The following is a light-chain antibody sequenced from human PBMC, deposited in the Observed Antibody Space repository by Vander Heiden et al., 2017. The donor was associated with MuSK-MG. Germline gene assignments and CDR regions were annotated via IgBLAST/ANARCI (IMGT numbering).Light chain of an antibody. CDR1: KDISSN. J-gene: IGKJ4*01. V-gene: IGKV3-15*01. Sequence: EIVMTQSPATLSVSPGESATLSCRASKDISSNLAWYQQKPGLPPRLLIYSASSRATGIPARISGSGSGTEFTLTISSLQSEDFVVYYCQQYNNWPLTFGGGTRVXIK. CDR3: QQYNNWPLT. CDR2: SAS.